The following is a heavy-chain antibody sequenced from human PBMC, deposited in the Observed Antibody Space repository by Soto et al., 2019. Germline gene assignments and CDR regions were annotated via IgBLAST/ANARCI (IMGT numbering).Heavy chain of an antibody. CDR1: GYTFTTYY. CDR3: VRDRGWFDP. V-gene: IGHV1-46*01. J-gene: IGHJ5*02. Sequence: QVQLVQSGGEVKKPGASVKVSCKTSGYTFTTYYIHWLRQAPGQGLEWMGIINPTGGSATYAQKFQGRVTMTRDTSTATVFMELSSLRSEDTAVYYCVRDRGWFDPLGQGTLVTVSS. CDR2: INPTGGSA.